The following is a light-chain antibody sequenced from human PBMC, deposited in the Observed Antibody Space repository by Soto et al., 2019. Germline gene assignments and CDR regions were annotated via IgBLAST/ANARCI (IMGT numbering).Light chain of an antibody. Sequence: QSALTQPASVSGSPGQSITISCTGTNSYVGGYNYVSWYQQHPGKAPKLMIYGVTNRPSGVSHRFSGSKSGNTASLTISGLQAEDEADYSFSSYTTSTALRVFGGGPKLTVL. CDR2: GVT. CDR3: SSYTTSTALRV. J-gene: IGLJ3*02. V-gene: IGLV2-14*01. CDR1: NSYVGGYNY.